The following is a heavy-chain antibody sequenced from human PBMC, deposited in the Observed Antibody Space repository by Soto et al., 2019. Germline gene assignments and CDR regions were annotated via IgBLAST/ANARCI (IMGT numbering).Heavy chain of an antibody. V-gene: IGHV4-39*01. Sequence: SETLSLTCTVSGGSISSSSYYWGWIRQPPGKGLEWIGSIYYSGSTYYNPSLKSRVTISVDTSKNQFSLKLSSVTAADTAVYYCASQQLVHYYYGMDGCGQGTTVTVSS. CDR1: GGSISSSSYY. CDR3: ASQQLVHYYYGMDG. D-gene: IGHD6-13*01. CDR2: IYYSGST. J-gene: IGHJ6*02.